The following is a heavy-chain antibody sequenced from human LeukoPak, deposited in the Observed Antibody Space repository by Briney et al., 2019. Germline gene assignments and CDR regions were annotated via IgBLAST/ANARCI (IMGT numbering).Heavy chain of an antibody. D-gene: IGHD6-19*01. CDR1: GFTFSSYE. V-gene: IGHV3-48*03. Sequence: GGSLRLSCAATGFTFSSYEMNWVRQAPGKGLEWVSYISSSGSSIYYADSVKGRFTISRDNAKNSLYLQMNSLRAEDAGVYYCARGIAVAGPYYFDYWDQGSLVTVSA. CDR2: ISSSGSSI. J-gene: IGHJ4*02. CDR3: ARGIAVAGPYYFDY.